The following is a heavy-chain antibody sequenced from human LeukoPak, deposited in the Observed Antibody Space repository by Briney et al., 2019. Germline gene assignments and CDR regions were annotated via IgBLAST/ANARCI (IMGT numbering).Heavy chain of an antibody. Sequence: GGSLRLSCAASGFTFSSYSMNWVRQAPGKGLEWVSSISSSSSYIYYADSVKGRFTISRDNAKNSLYLQMNSLRAEDTAVYYCARGGIFGYYFDYWGQGTLVSVSS. J-gene: IGHJ4*02. V-gene: IGHV3-21*01. CDR3: ARGGIFGYYFDY. CDR1: GFTFSSYS. D-gene: IGHD3-16*02. CDR2: ISSSSSYI.